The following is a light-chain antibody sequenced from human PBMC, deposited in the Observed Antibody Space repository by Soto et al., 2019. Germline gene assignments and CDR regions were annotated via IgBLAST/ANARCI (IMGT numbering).Light chain of an antibody. CDR1: QGISSY. CDR3: QQLNSYPRT. CDR2: AAS. V-gene: IGKV1-9*01. J-gene: IGKJ1*01. Sequence: IQLTQSASSLSASVGDRVTITSRASQGISSYLAWYQQKPGKAPKLLIYAASTLQSGVPSRFSGSRSGTDFTLTIRSLQPEDFANYYCQQLNSYPRTFGQGTKVEIK.